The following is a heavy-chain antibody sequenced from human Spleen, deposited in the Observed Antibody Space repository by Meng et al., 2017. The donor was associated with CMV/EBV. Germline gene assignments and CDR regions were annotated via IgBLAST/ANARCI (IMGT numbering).Heavy chain of an antibody. Sequence: GESLKISCAASGFTFDDYGMSWVRQAPGKGLEWVSVIYSGGSTNYADSVKGRFTISRDNSKNTLYFQMNSLRTEDTAVYYCARGLLGAWGGFDIWGQGTMVTVSS. CDR1: GFTFDDYG. D-gene: IGHD7-27*01. V-gene: IGHV3-66*02. CDR3: ARGLLGAWGGFDI. CDR2: IYSGGST. J-gene: IGHJ3*02.